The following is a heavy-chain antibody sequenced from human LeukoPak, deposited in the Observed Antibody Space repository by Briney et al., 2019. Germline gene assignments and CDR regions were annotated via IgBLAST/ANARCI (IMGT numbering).Heavy chain of an antibody. V-gene: IGHV6-1*01. Sequence: SQTLSLTCAISGDSVSSNSAAWNWLRQSPSRGLEWLGRTYYRSKWYNDYAVSVKSRITINPDTSKNQFSLQLNSVTPEDTAVYYCARDRDYDFWSGPPGPSFDYWGQGTLVTVSS. CDR3: ARDRDYDFWSGPPGPSFDY. CDR1: GDSVSSNSAA. D-gene: IGHD3-3*01. J-gene: IGHJ4*02. CDR2: TYYRSKWYN.